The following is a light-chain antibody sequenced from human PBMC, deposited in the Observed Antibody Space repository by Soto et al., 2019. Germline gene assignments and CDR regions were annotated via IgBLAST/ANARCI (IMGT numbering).Light chain of an antibody. CDR2: SND. J-gene: IGLJ2*01. Sequence: SVLTQPPSASGTPGQGVTISCSGSSSNIGTNTVNWYKQLPGTAPKLLIYSNDLRPSGVPDRFSGSKSGTSASLAISGLQSEDEADYYCEAWDDSRYGAVFGGGTKVTVL. CDR3: EAWDDSRYGAV. V-gene: IGLV1-44*01. CDR1: SSNIGTNT.